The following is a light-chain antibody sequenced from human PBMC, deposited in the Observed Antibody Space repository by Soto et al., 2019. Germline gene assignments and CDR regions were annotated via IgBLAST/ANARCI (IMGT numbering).Light chain of an antibody. Sequence: EVVMPQSPATLSGSQGERATFFCRASQTVSRNLAWYQQRPGQAPRLLIYDVFTRAAGIPARFSGSGSETEFTLTIRSLQSEDFAVYYCQQYNNWPSFGQGTRLEIK. CDR3: QQYNNWPS. J-gene: IGKJ5*01. CDR2: DVF. CDR1: QTVSRN. V-gene: IGKV3-15*01.